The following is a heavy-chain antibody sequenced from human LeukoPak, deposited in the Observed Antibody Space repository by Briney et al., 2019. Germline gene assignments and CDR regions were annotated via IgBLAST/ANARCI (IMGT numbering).Heavy chain of an antibody. CDR2: IITYNGNR. CDR3: AKTTVTSEEYFYYYMDV. V-gene: IGHV1-18*01. D-gene: IGHD4-17*01. CDR1: GFTFTSYG. Sequence: ASVKVSCKGSGFTFTSYGITWVRQAPGQGLEWMGWIITYNGNRHYAQKFQGRVTLTTDTSTNTAYMELRGLRSDDTAVYYCAKTTVTSEEYFYYYMDVWCKGTTVTVSS. J-gene: IGHJ6*03.